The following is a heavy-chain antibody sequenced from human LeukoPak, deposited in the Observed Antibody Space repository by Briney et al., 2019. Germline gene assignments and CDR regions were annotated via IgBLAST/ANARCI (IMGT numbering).Heavy chain of an antibody. V-gene: IGHV3-64D*06. CDR3: VKDSSSGSYFDY. J-gene: IGHJ4*02. D-gene: IGHD3-10*01. Sequence: RFTISRDNSRNTLHLQMSSLRVEDTAVYYCVKDSSSGSYFDYWGQGTLVTVSS.